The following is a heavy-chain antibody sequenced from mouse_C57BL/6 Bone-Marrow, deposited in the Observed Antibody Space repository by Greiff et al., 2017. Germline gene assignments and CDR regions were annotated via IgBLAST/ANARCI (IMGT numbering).Heavy chain of an antibody. D-gene: IGHD2-4*01. V-gene: IGHV1-69*01. Sequence: QVQLQQPGAELVMPGASVKLSCKASGYTFTSYWMHWVKQRPGQGLAWIGELDPSDSYTNYNQKFKGKSTLTVDKSSSTAYMQLSSLPSEDSAVYYCAIISYDYDGFAYWGQGTLVTVSA. CDR3: AIISYDYDGFAY. CDR2: LDPSDSYT. J-gene: IGHJ3*01. CDR1: GYTFTSYW.